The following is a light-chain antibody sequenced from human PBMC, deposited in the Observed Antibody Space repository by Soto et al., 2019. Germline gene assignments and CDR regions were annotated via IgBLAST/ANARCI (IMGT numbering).Light chain of an antibody. CDR3: SSYTTTDTYV. CDR1: SSDVGGYNY. J-gene: IGLJ1*01. V-gene: IGLV2-14*01. CDR2: DDS. Sequence: QSALTQPASVSGSPGQSITISCTGTSSDVGGYNYVSWFQQYPGKAPKLMIYDDSTRPSGVSNRFSGSKSGNTASLTISGLQAEDEADYYCSSYTTTDTYVFGTGTKLTVL.